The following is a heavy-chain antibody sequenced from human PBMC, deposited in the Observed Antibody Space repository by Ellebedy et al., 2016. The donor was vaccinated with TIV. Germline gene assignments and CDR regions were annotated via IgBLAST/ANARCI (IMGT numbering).Heavy chain of an antibody. CDR2: KNPNNGNT. CDR3: ARAYSGYDPAGY. D-gene: IGHD5-12*01. CDR1: GYIFANYD. J-gene: IGHJ4*02. Sequence: ASVKVSCKASGYIFANYDINWVRQATGQGLEWVGYKNPNNGNTNYAQKLQGRVTMTTDTSTSTAYMELSSLRYEDTALYYCARAYSGYDPAGYWGQGTLVTVSS. V-gene: IGHV1-8*02.